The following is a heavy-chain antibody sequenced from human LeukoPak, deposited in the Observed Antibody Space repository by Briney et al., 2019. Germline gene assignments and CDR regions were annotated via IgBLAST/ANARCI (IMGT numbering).Heavy chain of an antibody. J-gene: IGHJ5*02. D-gene: IGHD6-19*01. Sequence: GGSLRLSCAASGFIFSSYSMNWVRQAPGKGLECVSSISTSSSYIYYADSVKGRFTISRDNANNSLYLQMNSLSAEDTAVYYCARLFTSGWYNWFDPWGQGTLVTVSS. CDR2: ISTSSSYI. CDR1: GFIFSSYS. V-gene: IGHV3-21*01. CDR3: ARLFTSGWYNWFDP.